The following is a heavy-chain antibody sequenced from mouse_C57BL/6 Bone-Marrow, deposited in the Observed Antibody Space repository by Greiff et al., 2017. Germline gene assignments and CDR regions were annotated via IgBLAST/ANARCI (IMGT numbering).Heavy chain of an antibody. CDR1: GFTFSDYG. CDR3: ARGPRYYGSLYYAMDY. D-gene: IGHD1-1*01. J-gene: IGHJ4*01. CDR2: ISSGSSTI. Sequence: EVKLVESGGGLVKPGGSLKLSCAASGFTFSDYGMHWVRQAPEKGLEWVAYISSGSSTIYYADTVKGRFTISRDNAKNTLFLQMTSLRSEDTAMYYWARGPRYYGSLYYAMDYWGQGTSVTVSS. V-gene: IGHV5-17*01.